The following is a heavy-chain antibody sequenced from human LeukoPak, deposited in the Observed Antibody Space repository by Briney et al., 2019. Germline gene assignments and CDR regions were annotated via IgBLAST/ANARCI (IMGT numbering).Heavy chain of an antibody. CDR1: GYTFTGYY. Sequence: ASVKVSCKASGYTFTGYYMHWVRQAPGQGLEWMGWINPNSGGTNYAQKFQGRVTMTRDTSISTAYMELSRLRSDDTAVYYRARDPYSYSFRYYYGMDVWGQGTTVTVSS. J-gene: IGHJ6*02. CDR3: ARDPYSYSFRYYYGMDV. CDR2: INPNSGGT. V-gene: IGHV1-2*02. D-gene: IGHD5-18*01.